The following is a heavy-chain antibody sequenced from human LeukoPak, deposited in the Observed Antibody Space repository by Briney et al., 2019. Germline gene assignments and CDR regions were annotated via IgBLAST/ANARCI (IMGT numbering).Heavy chain of an antibody. D-gene: IGHD3-3*01. J-gene: IGHJ4*02. CDR2: VDPEDGET. Sequence: VKVSCKVSGYTFTDYYMYWVQQAPGKGLEWMGLVDPEDGETKYAEKFQGRVTIIADTSTDTAYMELNSLRSEDTAVYYCATTKGTIPYFDHWGQGTLVTVSS. V-gene: IGHV1-69-2*01. CDR1: GYTFTDYY. CDR3: ATTKGTIPYFDH.